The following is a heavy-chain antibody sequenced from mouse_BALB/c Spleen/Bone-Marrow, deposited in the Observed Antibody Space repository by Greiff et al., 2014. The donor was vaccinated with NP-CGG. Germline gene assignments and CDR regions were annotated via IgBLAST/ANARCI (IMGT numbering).Heavy chain of an antibody. D-gene: IGHD1-1*01. Sequence: EVQLQQSGAELVKPGASVKLSCTASGFNIKDTYMHWVKQRPEQGLEWIGRIDPANGNTKYDPKFQGKPTITADTSSNTAYLQLSSLTSEDTAVYYCAAYYYGSSQFAYWGQGTLVTVSA. CDR3: AAYYYGSSQFAY. V-gene: IGHV14-3*02. CDR1: GFNIKDTY. J-gene: IGHJ3*01. CDR2: IDPANGNT.